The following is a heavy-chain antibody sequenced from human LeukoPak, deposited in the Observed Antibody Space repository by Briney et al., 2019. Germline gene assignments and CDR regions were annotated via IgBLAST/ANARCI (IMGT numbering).Heavy chain of an antibody. Sequence: SGPTLVNPTQTLTLTCTFSGFSLSTSGVGVGWIPQPPGKALEWLALIYWDDDKRYSPSLKSRLTITKDTSKNQVVLTMTNMDPVDTATYYCARSILEMATMAGRFYFDYWGQGTLVTVSS. CDR2: IYWDDDK. D-gene: IGHD5-24*01. V-gene: IGHV2-5*02. CDR3: ARSILEMATMAGRFYFDY. J-gene: IGHJ4*02. CDR1: GFSLSTSGVG.